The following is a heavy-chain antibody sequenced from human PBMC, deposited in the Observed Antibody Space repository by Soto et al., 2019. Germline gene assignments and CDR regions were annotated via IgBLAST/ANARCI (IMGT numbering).Heavy chain of an antibody. D-gene: IGHD1-7*01. Sequence: QLQLQESGPGLVKPSETLSLTCTVSGGSISSSSYYWGWIRQPPGKGLKWIGSIYYSGSTYYNPSPRSRVTISVDTSKNQFSLKLSSVTAADTAVYYCASQHSILRTFYGMDVWGQGTTVTVSS. V-gene: IGHV4-39*01. J-gene: IGHJ6*02. CDR3: ASQHSILRTFYGMDV. CDR1: GGSISSSSYY. CDR2: IYYSGST.